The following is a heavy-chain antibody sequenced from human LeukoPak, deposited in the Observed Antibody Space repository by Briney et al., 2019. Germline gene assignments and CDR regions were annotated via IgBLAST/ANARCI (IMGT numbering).Heavy chain of an antibody. J-gene: IGHJ4*02. Sequence: GGSLRLSCAASGFTFSGYAIHWVRQAPGKGLEWVAVISSDGRDKHHADSVKGRFTISRDNSKNTLYLQTNSLRAENTAVYYCARDLRRFAAYYFDYWGQGTLVTVSS. CDR1: GFTFSGYA. V-gene: IGHV3-30*03. D-gene: IGHD5/OR15-5a*01. CDR3: ARDLRRFAAYYFDY. CDR2: ISSDGRDK.